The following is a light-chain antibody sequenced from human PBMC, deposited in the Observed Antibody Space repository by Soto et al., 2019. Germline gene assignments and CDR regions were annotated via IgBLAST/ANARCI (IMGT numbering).Light chain of an antibody. CDR3: CAYSTSGTHV. Sequence: QAVLNQPSSVSGSPGQSIPFPCPGTNSEVGSYDYVSWHQQHPGKAPKLIIYDVNNRPSGVPSRFSGSKSGNTASLIISGLQTEDEADYYCCAYSTSGTHVFGTGTKVTVL. CDR2: DVN. V-gene: IGLV2-14*03. CDR1: NSEVGSYDY. J-gene: IGLJ1*01.